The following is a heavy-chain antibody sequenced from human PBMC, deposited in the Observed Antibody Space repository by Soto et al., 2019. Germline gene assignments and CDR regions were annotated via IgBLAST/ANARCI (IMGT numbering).Heavy chain of an antibody. J-gene: IGHJ4*02. CDR3: ARRGLSNNDY. V-gene: IGHV3-23*01. D-gene: IGHD1-1*01. CDR2: ILHIGDSA. Sequence: DVQLLESGGGLVQPGGYLRLSCVASGFSFSANAMTWVRQAPGKGLEWVASILHIGDSAYYADSVKGRFTISRDNSKRTLYLQMNSLRAEDTAVYYCARRGLSNNDYWGQGTLVTVSS. CDR1: GFSFSANA.